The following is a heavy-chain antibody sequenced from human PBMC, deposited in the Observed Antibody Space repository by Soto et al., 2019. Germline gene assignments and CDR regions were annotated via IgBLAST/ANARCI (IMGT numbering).Heavy chain of an antibody. CDR1: GFTFSSYG. V-gene: IGHV3-33*01. Sequence: GGSLRLSCAASGFTFSSYGMHWVRQAPGKGLEWVAVIWYDGSNKYYADSVKGRFTISRDNSKNTLYLQMNSLRAEDTAVYYCARDPPRSAYYYYMDVWGKGTTVTVSS. CDR3: ARDPPRSAYYYYMDV. J-gene: IGHJ6*03. CDR2: IWYDGSNK.